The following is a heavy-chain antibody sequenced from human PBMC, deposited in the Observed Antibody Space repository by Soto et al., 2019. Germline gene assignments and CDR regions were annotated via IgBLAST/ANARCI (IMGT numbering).Heavy chain of an antibody. CDR3: ARDLGYCSGGSCSINWFDP. CDR1: GGTFSSYA. J-gene: IGHJ5*02. Sequence: QVQLVQSGAEVKKPGSSVKVSCKASGGTFSSYAISWVRQAPGQGLEWMGGIIPLFGTANYAQKFQGRVTISADDSTSTAYMELSSLRSEDTAVYYCARDLGYCSGGSCSINWFDPWGQGTLVTVSS. CDR2: IIPLFGTA. V-gene: IGHV1-69*01. D-gene: IGHD2-15*01.